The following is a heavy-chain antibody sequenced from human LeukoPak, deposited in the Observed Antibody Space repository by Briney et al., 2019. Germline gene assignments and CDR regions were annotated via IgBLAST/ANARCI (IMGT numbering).Heavy chain of an antibody. J-gene: IGHJ4*02. V-gene: IGHV4-61*01. D-gene: IGHD3-9*01. CDR3: ARGLYDILTGYYVFDY. CDR1: GGSVSSGNYY. Sequence: SSETLSLTCNVSGGSVSSGNYYWSWIRQPPGKGLQCIGYIYYSGSTNYNPSLKSRVTISVDTSKNQFSLKLSSVTAADTAVYYCARGLYDILTGYYVFDYWGQGTLVTVSS. CDR2: IYYSGST.